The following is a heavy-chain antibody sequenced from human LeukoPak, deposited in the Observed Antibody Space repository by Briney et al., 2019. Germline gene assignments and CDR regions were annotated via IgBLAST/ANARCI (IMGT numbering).Heavy chain of an antibody. CDR3: ARDLGDTYGSVGDFDY. CDR2: ISAYNGNT. V-gene: IGHV1-18*01. CDR1: GYTFTSYG. Sequence: ASVKVSCKASGYTFTSYGISWVRQAPGQGLEWMGWISAYNGNTNYAQNFQGRVTMTRDTSISTAYMELSSLRSDDTAVCYCARDLGDTYGSVGDFDYWGQGTLVTVSS. J-gene: IGHJ4*02. D-gene: IGHD3-10*01.